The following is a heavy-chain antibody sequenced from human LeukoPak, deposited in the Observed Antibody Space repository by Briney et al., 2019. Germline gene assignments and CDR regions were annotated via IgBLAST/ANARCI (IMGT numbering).Heavy chain of an antibody. V-gene: IGHV4-39*07. J-gene: IGHJ4*02. Sequence: SETLSLTCTVSGGSISTSNYYWGWIRQPPGKGLEWIGNIFYSGSTYYNPSLKSRVTISVDMSKKQFSLKLNSVTAADTALYYCARDWAEWGQGTLVTVSS. CDR3: ARDWAE. D-gene: IGHD7-27*01. CDR2: IFYSGST. CDR1: GGSISTSNYY.